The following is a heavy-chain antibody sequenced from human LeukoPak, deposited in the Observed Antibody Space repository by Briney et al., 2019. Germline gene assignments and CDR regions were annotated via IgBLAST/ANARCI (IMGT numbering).Heavy chain of an antibody. CDR2: ICAYNGNT. Sequence: GASVKVSCKASGYTFTSYGISWVRQAPGQGLEWMGWICAYNGNTNYAQKLQGRVTMTTDTSTSTAYMELRSLRSDDTAVYYCARVVLEYYYDSSGYSLGNWFDPWGQGTLVTVSS. D-gene: IGHD3-22*01. CDR3: ARVVLEYYYDSSGYSLGNWFDP. V-gene: IGHV1-18*01. CDR1: GYTFTSYG. J-gene: IGHJ5*02.